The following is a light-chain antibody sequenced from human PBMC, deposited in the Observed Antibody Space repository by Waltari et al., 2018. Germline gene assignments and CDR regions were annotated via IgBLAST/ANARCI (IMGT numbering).Light chain of an antibody. CDR2: AAS. J-gene: IGKJ2*01. Sequence: DIQMTQSPSSLSASVGDKVTITCRASQSITLYVDWYQQKPGKAPKLLIYAASTLQTGVPSRFSGSGSGTEFTVTISGVQSEDFATYYCQQSYKTPYTFGQGTKLEI. V-gene: IGKV1-39*01. CDR1: QSITLY. CDR3: QQSYKTPYT.